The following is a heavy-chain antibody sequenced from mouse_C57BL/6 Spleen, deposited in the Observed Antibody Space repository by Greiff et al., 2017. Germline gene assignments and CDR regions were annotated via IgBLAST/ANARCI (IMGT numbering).Heavy chain of an antibody. CDR1: GYTFTSYW. V-gene: IGHV1-55*01. CDR2: IYPGSGST. J-gene: IGHJ2*02. CDR3: EQCDIDY. D-gene: IGHD2-13*01. Sequence: QVQLQQPGAELVKPGASVKLSCKASGYTFTSYWINWVKQRPGQGLEWIGYIYPGSGSTNYNEKFKSKATLTVDTSSSTAYMHLSSLTSEVSAVYYWEQCDIDYWGQGTSLTVSS.